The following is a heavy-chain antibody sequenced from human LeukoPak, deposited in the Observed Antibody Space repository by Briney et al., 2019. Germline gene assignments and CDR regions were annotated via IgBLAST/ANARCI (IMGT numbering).Heavy chain of an antibody. CDR2: ISWNSGSI. Sequence: PGRSLRLSCAASGFTFDDYAMHWVRQAPGKGLEWVSGISWNSGSIGYADSVKGRFTISRDNAKNSLYLQMNGLRAEDTALYYCAKDISYSSGWWNYGMDVWGQGTTVTVSS. V-gene: IGHV3-9*01. CDR3: AKDISYSSGWWNYGMDV. J-gene: IGHJ6*02. CDR1: GFTFDDYA. D-gene: IGHD6-19*01.